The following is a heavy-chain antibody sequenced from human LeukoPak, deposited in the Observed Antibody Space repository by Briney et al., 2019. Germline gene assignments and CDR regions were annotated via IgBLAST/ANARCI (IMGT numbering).Heavy chain of an antibody. Sequence: GESLKISCKGSGYTFPSYWIGWVRQMAGKGLEWMGIIYPGDSDTRYSPSFQGQVTISVDKSISTAYLQWSSLKASDTAIYYCARRSGGSFTPFDYWGQGTLVTVSS. D-gene: IGHD1-26*01. CDR3: ARRSGGSFTPFDY. CDR2: IYPGDSDT. CDR1: GYTFPSYW. V-gene: IGHV5-51*01. J-gene: IGHJ4*02.